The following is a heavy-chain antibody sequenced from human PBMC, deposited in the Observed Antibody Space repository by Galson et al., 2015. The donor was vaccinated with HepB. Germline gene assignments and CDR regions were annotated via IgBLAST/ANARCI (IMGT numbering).Heavy chain of an antibody. CDR1: GFTFSSYS. D-gene: IGHD3-9*01. V-gene: IGHV3-21*01. CDR3: ARGPYYDILTGYSTHLYYFDY. Sequence: SLRLSCAASGFTFSSYSMNWVRQAPGKGLEWVSSISSSSSYIYYADSVKGRFTISRDNAKNSLYLQMNSLRAEDTAVYYCARGPYYDILTGYSTHLYYFDYWGQGTLVTVSS. CDR2: ISSSSSYI. J-gene: IGHJ4*02.